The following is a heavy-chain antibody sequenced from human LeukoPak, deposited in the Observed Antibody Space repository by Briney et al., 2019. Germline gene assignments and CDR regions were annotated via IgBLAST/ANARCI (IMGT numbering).Heavy chain of an antibody. CDR1: GGTFISYA. CDR2: IIPIFGTA. V-gene: IGHV1-69*13. J-gene: IGHJ6*02. Sequence: GASVKVSCKASGGTFISYAISWVRQAPGQGLEWMGGIIPIFGTANYAQKFQGRVTITADESTSTAYMELSSLRSEDTAVYYCARTPANYYYYGMDVWGQGTTVTVSS. CDR3: ARTPANYYYYGMDV.